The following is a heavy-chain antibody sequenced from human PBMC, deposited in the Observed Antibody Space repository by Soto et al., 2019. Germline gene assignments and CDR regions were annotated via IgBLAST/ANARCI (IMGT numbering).Heavy chain of an antibody. CDR2: ISYDGSNK. CDR1: GFTFSSYA. V-gene: IGHV3-30*04. J-gene: IGHJ4*02. D-gene: IGHD5-18*01. Sequence: GGSLRLSCAASGFTFSSYAMHWVRQAPGKGLEWVAVISYDGSNKYYADSVKGRFTISRDNSKNTLYLQMNSLRAEDTAVYYCARDSRTSRGYSYGYVDYWGQGTLVTVSS. CDR3: ARDSRTSRGYSYGYVDY.